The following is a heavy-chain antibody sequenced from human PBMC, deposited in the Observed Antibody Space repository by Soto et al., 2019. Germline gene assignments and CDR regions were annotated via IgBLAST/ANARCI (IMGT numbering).Heavy chain of an antibody. D-gene: IGHD5-18*01. V-gene: IGHV4-31*03. Sequence: SETLSLTCTVSGGSIRSGGYYWSWVRQSPRRGLEWIGNIYYSGSTYYNPSLKSRLTISVDTPNNQFSLNLSSVTAADTAVYYCARDRLMATAGTARHYFGLDVWGQGTTVTVSS. CDR1: GGSIRSGGYY. CDR3: ARDRLMATAGTARHYFGLDV. CDR2: IYYSGST. J-gene: IGHJ6*02.